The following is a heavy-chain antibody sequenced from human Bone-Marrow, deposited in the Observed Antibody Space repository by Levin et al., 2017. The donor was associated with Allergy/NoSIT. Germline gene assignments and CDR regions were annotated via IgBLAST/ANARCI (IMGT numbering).Heavy chain of an antibody. CDR1: GFTFSSYW. CDR2: IKQDGSEK. CDR3: ASGYSYSGY. Sequence: PGESLKISCAASGFTFSSYWMSWVRQAPGKGLEWVANIKQDGSEKYYVDSVKGRFTISRDNAKNSLYLQMNSLRAEDTAVYYCASGYSYSGYWGQGTLVTVSS. D-gene: IGHD5-18*01. V-gene: IGHV3-7*01. J-gene: IGHJ4*02.